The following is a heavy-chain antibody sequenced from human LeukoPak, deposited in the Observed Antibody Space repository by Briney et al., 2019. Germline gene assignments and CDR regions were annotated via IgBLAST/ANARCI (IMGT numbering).Heavy chain of an antibody. CDR2: VSTSGRT. D-gene: IGHD1-26*01. Sequence: PSETLSLTCTVSGGSITTYYWSWIRQPAGKGLEWIGRVSTSGRTNYNPSLKSRLTMSADTSKKQFSLILNSVTAADTAVYYCARGWEIDYWGQGTLVTVSS. CDR3: ARGWEIDY. CDR1: GGSITTYY. V-gene: IGHV4-4*07. J-gene: IGHJ4*02.